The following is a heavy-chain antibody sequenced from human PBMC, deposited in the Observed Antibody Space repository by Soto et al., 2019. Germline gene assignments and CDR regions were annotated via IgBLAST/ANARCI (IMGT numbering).Heavy chain of an antibody. CDR2: ISGDNGNT. Sequence: XAVMVSCKASGCCFPRHGSNGGRQALGQGIEWMGWISGDNGNTIYAEKFQSRLTVTIETSTATVYMELRRLKSDDTAMYYCAREGILGLFDAFDMWGQGTMVTVSS. CDR3: AREGILGLFDAFDM. D-gene: IGHD3-3*01. CDR1: GCCFPRHG. V-gene: IGHV1-18*04. J-gene: IGHJ3*02.